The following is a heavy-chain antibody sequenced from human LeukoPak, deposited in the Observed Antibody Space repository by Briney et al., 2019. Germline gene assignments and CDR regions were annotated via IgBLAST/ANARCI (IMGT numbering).Heavy chain of an antibody. J-gene: IGHJ4*02. D-gene: IGHD3-3*01. Sequence: SETLSLTCAVSGYSISSGYYWGWIRQPPGRGLEWIGSIYHSGSTYYNPSLKSRVTISVDTSKNQFSLKLSSVTAADTAVYYCARNYDFWSGHLYYFDYWDQGTLVTVSS. V-gene: IGHV4-38-2*01. CDR1: GYSISSGYY. CDR3: ARNYDFWSGHLYYFDY. CDR2: IYHSGST.